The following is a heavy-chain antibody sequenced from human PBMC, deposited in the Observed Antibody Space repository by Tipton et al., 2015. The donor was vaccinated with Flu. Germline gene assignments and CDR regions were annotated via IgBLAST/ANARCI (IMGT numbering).Heavy chain of an antibody. CDR2: ISYDDSNK. CDR1: GFTFRTYG. CDR3: AKDGWDTSGWYPFDY. V-gene: IGHV3-30*18. D-gene: IGHD6-19*01. J-gene: IGHJ4*02. Sequence: RSLRLPCAASGFTFRTYGMHWVRQAPGKGLEWVAVISYDDSNKYYTDSVKGRFTISRDNSKNALYLLISSLRAEDTAVYYCAKDGWDTSGWYPFDYWGQGTLVTVSS.